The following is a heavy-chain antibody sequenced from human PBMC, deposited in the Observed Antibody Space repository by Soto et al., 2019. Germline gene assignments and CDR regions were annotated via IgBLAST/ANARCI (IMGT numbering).Heavy chain of an antibody. V-gene: IGHV3-21*06. CDR1: GFTFTSYT. Sequence: GGSVRLSCAASGFTFTSYTMNWVRQAPGKGLEWVSSISSSSDYIYYADSMKGRVTISRDNAKNSLFLDMSSLTGEDTAVYYCARARVYATGPLDFWGQGTLVTSPQ. D-gene: IGHD6-13*01. J-gene: IGHJ4*02. CDR2: ISSSSDYI. CDR3: ARARVYATGPLDF.